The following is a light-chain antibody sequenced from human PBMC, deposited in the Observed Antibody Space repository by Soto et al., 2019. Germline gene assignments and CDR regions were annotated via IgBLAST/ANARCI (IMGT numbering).Light chain of an antibody. CDR3: QQYGSSPWT. J-gene: IGKJ1*01. Sequence: VVLTQSPGTLSLSPGERATLSCRASQSVCSSYLAWYQQKPGQAPRLLIYGASSRATGIPDRFSGSGSGTDFTLTISRLEPEDFAVYYCQQYGSSPWTFGQGTKVDIK. CDR2: GAS. V-gene: IGKV3-20*01. CDR1: QSVCSSY.